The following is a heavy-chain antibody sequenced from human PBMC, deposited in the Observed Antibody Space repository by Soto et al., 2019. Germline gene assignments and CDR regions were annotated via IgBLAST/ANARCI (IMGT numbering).Heavy chain of an antibody. CDR2: THHSGST. D-gene: IGHD6-25*01. J-gene: IGHJ6*03. V-gene: IGHV4-59*01. Sequence: SETLSLTCTVSGGSISSFYWSWIRQPPGKGLEWIGYTHHSGSTNYNPSLKRRVTISVDTSKNQFSLKLSSVSAADTAVYYCARDQRNYYYFYYMDVWGKGTTVTVSS. CDR3: ARDQRNYYYFYYMDV. CDR1: GGSISSFY.